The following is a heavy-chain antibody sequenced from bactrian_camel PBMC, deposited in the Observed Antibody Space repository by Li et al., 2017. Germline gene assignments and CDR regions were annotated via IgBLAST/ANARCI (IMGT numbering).Heavy chain of an antibody. V-gene: IGHV3S67*01. CDR2: INSSGGT. D-gene: IGHD1*01. CDR1: GLTSSRYC. Sequence: QLVESGGGSVRPGGSLRLSCTVSGLTSSRYCMAWFRQVSGTKREIVASINSSGGTGYADSVSGRFTISQDNTDNTLYLQLDNLKAEDTAMYYCALIGQTTEIYWGQGTQVTVS. CDR3: ALIGQTTEIY. J-gene: IGHJ4*01.